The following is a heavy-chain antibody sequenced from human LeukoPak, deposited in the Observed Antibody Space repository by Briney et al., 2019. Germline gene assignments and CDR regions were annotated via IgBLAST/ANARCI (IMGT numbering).Heavy chain of an antibody. V-gene: IGHV4-31*03. CDR2: IYYSGST. CDR3: ARGAPFRGSWYYFDY. CDR1: GGSISSGGYY. J-gene: IGHJ4*02. Sequence: SETLSLTCTVSGGSISSGGYYWSWIRQHPGKGLEWIGYIYYSGSTYYNPSLKSRVTISVDTSKNQFSLKLSSVTAADTAVYYCARGAPFRGSWYYFDYWGQGTLVTVSS. D-gene: IGHD6-13*01.